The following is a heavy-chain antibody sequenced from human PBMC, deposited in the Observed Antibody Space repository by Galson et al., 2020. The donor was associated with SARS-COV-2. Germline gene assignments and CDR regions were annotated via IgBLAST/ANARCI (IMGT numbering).Heavy chain of an antibody. Sequence: GSLRLSCAASGFTFPDHSLRWVRQAPGKGLEWVAYISSGVMDIHDADSVKGRFTISRDNANQSLDLRMNRRRAEDTAVYYCATELLCGASCSYGMDVWGQGTTVTVSS. D-gene: IGHD2-2*01. V-gene: IGHV3-21*01. J-gene: IGHJ6*02. CDR2: ISSGVMDI. CDR1: GFTFPDHS. CDR3: ATELLCGASCSYGMDV.